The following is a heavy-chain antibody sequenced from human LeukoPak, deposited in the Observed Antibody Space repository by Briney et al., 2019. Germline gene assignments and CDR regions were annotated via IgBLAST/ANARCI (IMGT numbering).Heavy chain of an antibody. D-gene: IGHD6-6*01. Sequence: ASVKVSCKASGYTFTSYYMHWVRQAPGQGLEWMGIINPSGGSTSYAQKFQGRVTMTRDTSTSTAYMELRSLRSDDTAVYYCARGYLVRFEDYWGQGTLVTVSS. V-gene: IGHV1-46*01. CDR3: ARGYLVRFEDY. J-gene: IGHJ4*02. CDR2: INPSGGST. CDR1: GYTFTSYY.